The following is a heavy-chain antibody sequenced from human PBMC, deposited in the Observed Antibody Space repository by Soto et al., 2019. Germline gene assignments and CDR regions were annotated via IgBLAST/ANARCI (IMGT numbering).Heavy chain of an antibody. V-gene: IGHV5-51*01. Sequence: GESLKISCKGSGYSFTSYWIGWVRQMPGKGLEWMGIIYPGDSDTRYSPSFQGQVTISADKSISTAYLQWSSLKASDTAMYYCATPPRGGYDYVGNFDYWGQGTLVTVSS. D-gene: IGHD5-12*01. J-gene: IGHJ4*02. CDR2: IYPGDSDT. CDR1: GYSFTSYW. CDR3: ATPPRGGYDYVGNFDY.